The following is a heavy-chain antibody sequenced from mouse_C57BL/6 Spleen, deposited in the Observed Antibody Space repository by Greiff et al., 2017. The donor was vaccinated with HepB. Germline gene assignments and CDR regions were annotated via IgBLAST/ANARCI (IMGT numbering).Heavy chain of an antibody. D-gene: IGHD2-3*01. V-gene: IGHV6-6*01. CDR3: TRIYDGYPAWFAY. Sequence: EVKLMESGGGLVQPGGSMKLSCAASGFTFSDAWMDWVRQSPEKGLEWVAEIRNKANNHATYYAESVKGRFTISRDDSKSSVYLQMNSLRAEDTGIYYCTRIYDGYPAWFAYWGQGTLVTVSA. J-gene: IGHJ3*01. CDR2: IRNKANNHAT. CDR1: GFTFSDAW.